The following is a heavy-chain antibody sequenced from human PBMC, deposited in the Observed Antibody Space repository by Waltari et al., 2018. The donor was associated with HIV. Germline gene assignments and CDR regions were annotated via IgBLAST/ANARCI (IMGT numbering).Heavy chain of an antibody. J-gene: IGHJ4*02. D-gene: IGHD3-22*01. Sequence: EVQLVESGGGLVKPGGSLRLSCAASGFTFSRHSMNWVRQAPGKGLEWVSSISSSSSYIYYADSVKGRFTISRDNAKNSLYLQMNSLRAEDTAVYYCARDSGPYYYDSSGYASFDYWGQGTLVTVSS. V-gene: IGHV3-21*01. CDR3: ARDSGPYYYDSSGYASFDY. CDR1: GFTFSRHS. CDR2: ISSSSSYI.